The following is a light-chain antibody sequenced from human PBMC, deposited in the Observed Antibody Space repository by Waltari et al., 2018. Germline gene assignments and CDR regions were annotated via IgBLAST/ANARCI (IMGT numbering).Light chain of an antibody. CDR1: DSNIGTNT. J-gene: IGLJ3*02. CDR2: NYD. CDR3: AAWDDRLMMWV. Sequence: QSVLTQPPSASGTPGPSVTISCSGRDSNIGTNTVSWYRQVPGTAHRLLMFNYDQRPSGVPDRFSGSKSGTSSSLAIGGLQSEDEADYYCAAWDDRLMMWVFGEGTKLTVL. V-gene: IGLV1-44*01.